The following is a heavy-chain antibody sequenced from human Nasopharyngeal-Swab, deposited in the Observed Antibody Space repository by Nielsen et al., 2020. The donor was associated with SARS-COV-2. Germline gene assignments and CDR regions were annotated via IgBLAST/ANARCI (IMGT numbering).Heavy chain of an antibody. Sequence: GGSLRLSCAASGFTFSSYGMHWVRQAPGKGLEWVAVIWYDGSNKYYADSVKGRFTISRDNSKNTLYLQMNSLRAEGTAVYYCARDIGVGATPQDYWGQGTLVTVSS. CDR1: GFTFSSYG. CDR2: IWYDGSNK. D-gene: IGHD1-26*01. CDR3: ARDIGVGATPQDY. J-gene: IGHJ4*02. V-gene: IGHV3-33*01.